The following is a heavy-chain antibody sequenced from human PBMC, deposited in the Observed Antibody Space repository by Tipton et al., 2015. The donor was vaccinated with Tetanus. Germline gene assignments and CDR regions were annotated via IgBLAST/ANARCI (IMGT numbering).Heavy chain of an antibody. D-gene: IGHD3-22*01. J-gene: IGHJ3*02. CDR2: ISYDGSNK. V-gene: IGHV3-30*04. Sequence: SLRLSCAASGFTFSSYAMHWVRQAPGKGLEWVAVISYDGSNKYYADSVKGRFTISRDNSKNTLYLQMNSLGAEDTAVYYCARESYYDSSGYATYAFDIWGQGTMVTVSS. CDR3: ARESYYDSSGYATYAFDI. CDR1: GFTFSSYA.